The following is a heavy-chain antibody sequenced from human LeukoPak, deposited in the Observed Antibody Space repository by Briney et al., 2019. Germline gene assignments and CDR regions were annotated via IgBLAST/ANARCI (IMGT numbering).Heavy chain of an antibody. D-gene: IGHD5-12*01. Sequence: GGAPRLPCAASGFTFCSYAMTWGRPGPGEGVGGVVDISGGGGNTYYADSVKGRFTISRDNPKNTLYLQMHSLRAEDTAVYYCAIYSGYGTNAFDIWGQGTMVTVSS. CDR2: ISGGGGNT. J-gene: IGHJ3*02. CDR3: AIYSGYGTNAFDI. CDR1: GFTFCSYA. V-gene: IGHV3-23*01.